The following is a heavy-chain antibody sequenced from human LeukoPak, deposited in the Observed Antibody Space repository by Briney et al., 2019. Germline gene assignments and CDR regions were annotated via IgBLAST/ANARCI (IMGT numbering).Heavy chain of an antibody. CDR3: AKDLSRRTIGLADP. CDR2: ISGSGGST. Sequence: GGSLRLSCAASGFTFSSYGMSWVRQAPGKGLEWVSAISGSGGSTYYADSVKGRFTISRDNSKNTLYLQMNSLRAEDTAVYYCAKDLSRRTIGLADPWGQGTLVTVSS. J-gene: IGHJ5*02. CDR1: GFTFSSYG. D-gene: IGHD3-16*01. V-gene: IGHV3-23*01.